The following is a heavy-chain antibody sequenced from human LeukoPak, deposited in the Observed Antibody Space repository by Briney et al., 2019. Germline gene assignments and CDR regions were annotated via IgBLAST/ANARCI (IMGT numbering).Heavy chain of an antibody. D-gene: IGHD1-20*01. CDR1: GYTFTSYA. CDR2: INAGNGNT. J-gene: IGHJ4*02. Sequence: ASVKVSCKASGYTFTSYAMHWVRQAPGQRLEWMGWINAGNGNTKYSQKFQGRVTITRDTSASTAYMELSSLSSEDTAVYYCARDLVLYNWNYLGYWGQGTLVTVSS. CDR3: ARDLVLYNWNYLGY. V-gene: IGHV1-3*01.